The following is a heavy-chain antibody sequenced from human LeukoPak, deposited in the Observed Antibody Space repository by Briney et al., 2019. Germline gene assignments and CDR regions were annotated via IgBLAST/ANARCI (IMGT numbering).Heavy chain of an antibody. J-gene: IGHJ4*02. CDR2: INPNSGGT. V-gene: IGHV1-2*02. Sequence: ASVKVSCKASGYTFTDYYMNWVRQAPGQGLEWMGWINPNSGGTNYAQKLQGRVTMTRDTSISTAYMELNRLRSDDTAVYYCARDRSGIDYWGQGTLVTVSS. CDR1: GYTFTDYY. CDR3: ARDRSGIDY.